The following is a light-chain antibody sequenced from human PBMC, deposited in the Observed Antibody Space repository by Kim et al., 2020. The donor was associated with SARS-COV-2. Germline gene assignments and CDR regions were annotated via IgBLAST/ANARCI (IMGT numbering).Light chain of an antibody. CDR1: QDIANW. CDR2: AAS. Sequence: SASGGDTVTITCRASQDIANWLAWYQQKSGKVPKLLIYAASALQRGVSSRFSGSGSGTDFTLTISSVQPDDFANYYCQQSDTFPWTFGQGTKLEI. CDR3: QQSDTFPWT. V-gene: IGKV1-12*01. J-gene: IGKJ2*02.